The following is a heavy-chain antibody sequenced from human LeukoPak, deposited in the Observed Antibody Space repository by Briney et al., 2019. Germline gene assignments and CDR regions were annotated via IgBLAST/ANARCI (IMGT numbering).Heavy chain of an antibody. Sequence: PGGSLRLSCAASGFTFSNYAMTWVRQAPGKGLEWVSSFTDSGLSTYYADSVKGRFTFSRDNSKNTVYLQMNSLRAEDTAVYYCAKDLKGYYGSGSYPHWGQGTLVTVSS. CDR2: FTDSGLST. J-gene: IGHJ4*02. CDR3: AKDLKGYYGSGSYPH. V-gene: IGHV3-23*01. D-gene: IGHD3-10*01. CDR1: GFTFSNYA.